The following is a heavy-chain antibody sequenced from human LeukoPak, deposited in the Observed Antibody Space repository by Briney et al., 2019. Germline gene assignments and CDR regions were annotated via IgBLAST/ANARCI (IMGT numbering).Heavy chain of an antibody. D-gene: IGHD3-22*01. Sequence: SETLSLTCTVSGGSISSYYWSWIRQPPGKGLEWIGYIYYSGSTNYNPSLKSRVTISVDTSKNQFSLKLSSVTAADTAVYYCARPSSRRITMIRRTRAEYFQHWGQGTLVTVSS. V-gene: IGHV4-59*12. J-gene: IGHJ1*01. CDR1: GGSISSYY. CDR3: ARPSSRRITMIRRTRAEYFQH. CDR2: IYYSGST.